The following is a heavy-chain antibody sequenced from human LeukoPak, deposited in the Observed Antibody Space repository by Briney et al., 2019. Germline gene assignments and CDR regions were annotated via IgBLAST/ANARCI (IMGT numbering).Heavy chain of an antibody. CDR3: ARRRSSSSGLSY. V-gene: IGHV3-11*04. CDR1: GFTFSDYY. J-gene: IGHJ4*02. D-gene: IGHD6-6*01. Sequence: WGSLRLSCAASGFTFSDYYMSWIRQAPGKGLEWVSYISSSGSTIYYADSVKGRFTISRDNAKNSLYLQMNSLRDEDTAVYYCARRRSSSSGLSYWGQGTLVTVSS. CDR2: ISSSGSTI.